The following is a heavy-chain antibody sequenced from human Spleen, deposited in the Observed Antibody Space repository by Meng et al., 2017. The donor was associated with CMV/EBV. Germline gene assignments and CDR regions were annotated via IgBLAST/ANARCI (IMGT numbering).Heavy chain of an antibody. CDR2: IYSGGST. D-gene: IGHD1-26*01. V-gene: IGHV3-53*01. Sequence: GGSLRLSCAASGFTFSAYWMYWVRQAPGKGLVWVSVIYSGGSTYYADSVKGRFTISRDNAKNSLYLQMNSLRAEDTALYHCARDRRYSGSYYGGSGFDPWGQGTLVTVSS. J-gene: IGHJ5*02. CDR1: GFTFSAYW. CDR3: ARDRRYSGSYYGGSGFDP.